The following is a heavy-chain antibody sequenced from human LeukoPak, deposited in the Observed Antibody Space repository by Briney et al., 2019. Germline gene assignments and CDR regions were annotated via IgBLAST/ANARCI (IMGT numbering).Heavy chain of an antibody. CDR2: MNPKSGNT. CDR3: ATSRGYCSSTSCRDDYYFDY. J-gene: IGHJ4*02. Sequence: ASVKVSCKASGYTFTSYDINWVRQATAQGLEWMGWMNPKSGNTGYAQKFQGRVTMTRNTSISTAYMELSSLRSDDTAVYYCATSRGYCSSTSCRDDYYFDYWGQGTLVTVSS. D-gene: IGHD2-2*01. CDR1: GYTFTSYD. V-gene: IGHV1-8*01.